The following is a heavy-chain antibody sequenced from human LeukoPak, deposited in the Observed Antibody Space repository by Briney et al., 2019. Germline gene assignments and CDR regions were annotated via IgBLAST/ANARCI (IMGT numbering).Heavy chain of an antibody. CDR2: MNPNSGNT. Sequence: ASVKVSCKASGHTFTSYDIIWVRQATGQGLEWMGWMNPNSGNTGYAQKFQGRVTMTRNTSISTAYMELSSLRSEDTAVYYCARAREEVATSYWGQGTLVTVSS. J-gene: IGHJ4*02. CDR3: ARAREEVATSY. CDR1: GHTFTSYD. V-gene: IGHV1-8*01. D-gene: IGHD5-12*01.